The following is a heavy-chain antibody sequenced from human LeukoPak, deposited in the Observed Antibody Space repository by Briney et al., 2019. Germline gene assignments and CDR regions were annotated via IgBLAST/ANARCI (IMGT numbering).Heavy chain of an antibody. CDR1: GGSISSYY. J-gene: IGHJ4*02. V-gene: IGHV4-59*05. Sequence: PSETLSLTCTVSGGSISSYYWSWIRQPPGKGLEWIGSIYYSGSTYYNLSLKSRVTISVDTSKNQVSLKVSSVTAADTAVYYCAYTNFGIAVAGGYWGQGTLVTVSS. CDR3: AYTNFGIAVAGGY. CDR2: IYYSGST. D-gene: IGHD6-19*01.